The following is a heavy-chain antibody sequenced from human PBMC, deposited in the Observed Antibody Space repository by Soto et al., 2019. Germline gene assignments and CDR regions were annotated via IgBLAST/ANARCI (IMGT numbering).Heavy chain of an antibody. D-gene: IGHD3-22*01. CDR1: GGSIGSGGYY. CDR2: IYYSGST. Sequence: TSETLSLTCTVSGGSIGSGGYYWSWIRQHPGKGLEWIGYIYYSGSTNYNPSLKSRVTISVDTSKNQFSLKLSSVTAADTAVYYCARRVEGGYYDSSGYFVSDAFDIWGQGTMVTVSS. V-gene: IGHV4-61*08. J-gene: IGHJ3*02. CDR3: ARRVEGGYYDSSGYFVSDAFDI.